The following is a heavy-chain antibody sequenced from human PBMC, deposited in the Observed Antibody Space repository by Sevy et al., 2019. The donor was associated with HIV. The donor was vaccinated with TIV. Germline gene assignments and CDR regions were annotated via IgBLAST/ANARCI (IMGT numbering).Heavy chain of an antibody. V-gene: IGHV3-23*01. D-gene: IGHD6-19*01. J-gene: IGHJ4*02. CDR1: GFTFSSYA. CDR3: AKVVLAGIAVAGPYFDY. CDR2: IIGSGGST. Sequence: GGSLRRSCAASGFTFSSYAMSWVRQAPGKGLEWVSAIIGSGGSTYYDDSVKGRFTISRDNSKNTLSLQMNSLSAEDTAVYYCAKVVLAGIAVAGPYFDYWGQGTLVTVSS.